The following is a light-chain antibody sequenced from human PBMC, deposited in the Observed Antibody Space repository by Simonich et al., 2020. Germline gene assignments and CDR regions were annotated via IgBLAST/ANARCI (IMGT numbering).Light chain of an antibody. CDR1: RSDVGGYNY. J-gene: IGLJ2*01. V-gene: IGLV2-8*01. Sequence: QSALTQPPSASGSPGQSVTISCTGPRSDVGGYNYVSWYQQHPGKAPKLMIYEVSRRPAGVPDRFAGSKYGNTASLTVSGLQAEDEADYYCSSYAGSNNWVFGGGTKLTVL. CDR3: SSYAGSNNWV. CDR2: EVS.